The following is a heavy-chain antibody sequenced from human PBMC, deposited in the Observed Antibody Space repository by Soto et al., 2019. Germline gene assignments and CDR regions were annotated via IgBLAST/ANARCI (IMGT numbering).Heavy chain of an antibody. D-gene: IGHD2-15*01. J-gene: IGHJ4*02. CDR1: GFTFSNYA. CDR3: TKANRYCSGANCFTFDY. CDR2: FSSGGGGT. Sequence: PGRSLRLSCTASGFTFSNYAMIWVRQTPGKGLEWVSTFSSGGGGTYYADSVKGRFTISRDNSKNTLSLQMNSLRAEDTAVYYCTKANRYCSGANCFTFDYWGLGTLVTVS. V-gene: IGHV3-23*01.